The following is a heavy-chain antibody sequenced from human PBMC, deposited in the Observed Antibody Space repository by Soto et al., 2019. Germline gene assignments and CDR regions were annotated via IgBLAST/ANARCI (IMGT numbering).Heavy chain of an antibody. CDR1: GFTFSDYA. D-gene: IGHD3-10*01. CDR2: IWHDGINE. V-gene: IGHV3-33*03. J-gene: IGHJ5*02. CDR3: TKSRGDAYKWGLGLDQ. Sequence: QERLVESGGGVLQPGRSLRLSCAVSGFTFSDYAMHWVRQAPGKGLEWVALIWHDGINEFYADSVKGRFTISRDISNNTLYLQMNSLRPEDTAVYYCTKSRGDAYKWGLGLDQWGQGTLVTVSS.